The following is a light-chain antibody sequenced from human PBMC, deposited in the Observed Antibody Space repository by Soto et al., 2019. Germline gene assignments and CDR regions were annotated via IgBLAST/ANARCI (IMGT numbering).Light chain of an antibody. CDR1: QDIGKF. CDR3: QQCDSLPYT. V-gene: IGKV1-33*01. J-gene: IGKJ2*01. Sequence: DIQMTQSPSSLSASVGDRVTITCQASQDIGKFLNWYQQKPGKAPKLLIYEASSLETGVPSRFSGSGSETDFAFTISGLQPEDIATYYCQQCDSLPYTFGQGTKVEI. CDR2: EAS.